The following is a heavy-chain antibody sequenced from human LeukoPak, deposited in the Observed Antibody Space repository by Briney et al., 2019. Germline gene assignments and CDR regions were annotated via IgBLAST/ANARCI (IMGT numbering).Heavy chain of an antibody. CDR1: GFTFTDYG. J-gene: IGHJ4*02. D-gene: IGHD1/OR15-1a*01. Sequence: GGSLRLSCAASGFTFTDYGLHWARQAPGKGLEWVAFIRSDGSNEFYADSVKGRFLISRDNSKNALHLQMNSLRTEDTAVYYCVKDQPVCNKWGQGALVTVSS. CDR3: VKDQPVCNK. CDR2: IRSDGSNE. V-gene: IGHV3-30*02.